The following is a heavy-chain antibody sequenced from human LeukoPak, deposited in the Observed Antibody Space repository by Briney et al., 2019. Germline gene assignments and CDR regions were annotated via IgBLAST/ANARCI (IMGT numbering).Heavy chain of an antibody. CDR2: INHSGST. J-gene: IGHJ4*02. Sequence: KPSETLSLTCAVYGGSFRGYYWSWIRQPPGKGLEWIGEINHSGSTTYNPSLKSRVTISVDTSKTQFSLTVSSVTAADTAVYYCASSGWYRGYWGQGTLVTVSS. CDR3: ASSGWYRGY. V-gene: IGHV4-34*01. D-gene: IGHD6-19*01. CDR1: GGSFRGYY.